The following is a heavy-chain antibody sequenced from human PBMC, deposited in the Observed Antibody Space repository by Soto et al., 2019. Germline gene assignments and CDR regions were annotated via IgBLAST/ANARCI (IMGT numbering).Heavy chain of an antibody. CDR2: IVVGSGNT. D-gene: IGHD1-26*01. CDR3: AAYVPYSGSYPSFDY. CDR1: GFTFTSSA. V-gene: IGHV1-58*01. J-gene: IGHJ4*02. Sequence: QMQLVQSGPEVKKPGTSVKVSCKASGFTFTSSAVQWVRQARGQRLEWIGWIVVGSGNTNYAQKFQERVTITRDMSTSTAYMELSSLRSEDTAVYYCAAYVPYSGSYPSFDYWGQGTLVTVSS.